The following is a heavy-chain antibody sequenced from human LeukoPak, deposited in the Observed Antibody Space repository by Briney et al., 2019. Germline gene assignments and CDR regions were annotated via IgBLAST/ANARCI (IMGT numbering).Heavy chain of an antibody. CDR1: GFTFSNYN. D-gene: IGHD2-21*01. CDR2: IGTSGSDM. J-gene: IGHJ4*02. CDR3: SRGEVGVVDN. V-gene: IGHV3-21*01. Sequence: GGSLRLSCAASGFTFSNYNMNWVRQAPGKGLEWVSSIGTSGSDMYYVDSVKGRFAISRDNAKNSLYLQMNSLRDEDTAVYYCSRGEVGVVDNWGQGTLVTVSS.